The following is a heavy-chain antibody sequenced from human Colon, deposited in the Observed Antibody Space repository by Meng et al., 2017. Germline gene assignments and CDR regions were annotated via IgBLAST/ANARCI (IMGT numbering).Heavy chain of an antibody. CDR2: ISSGSGYI. D-gene: IGHD6-25*01. J-gene: IGHJ4*02. V-gene: IGHV3-21*01. CDR1: GITFGSHS. CDR3: ARGYSSAWGYFDY. Sequence: GESLKISCAASGITFGSHSMNWVRQAPGKGLEWVSYISSGSGYIYYADSLKGRITVSRDNATDSLYLQINSLRAEDTAVYYCARGYSSAWGYFDYWGQGSLVTVSS.